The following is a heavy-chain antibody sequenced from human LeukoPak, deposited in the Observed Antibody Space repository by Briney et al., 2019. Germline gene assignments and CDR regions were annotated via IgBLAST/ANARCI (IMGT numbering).Heavy chain of an antibody. CDR3: ARGSRWFGELGWFDP. D-gene: IGHD3-10*01. CDR2: MNPNSGNT. Sequence: ASVKVSCKASGYTFTSYDINWVRQATGQGLEWMGWMNPNSGNTGYAQKFQGRVTMTRNTSISTAHMELSSLRSEDTAVYYCARGSRWFGELGWFDPWGQGTLVTVSS. V-gene: IGHV1-8*01. CDR1: GYTFTSYD. J-gene: IGHJ5*02.